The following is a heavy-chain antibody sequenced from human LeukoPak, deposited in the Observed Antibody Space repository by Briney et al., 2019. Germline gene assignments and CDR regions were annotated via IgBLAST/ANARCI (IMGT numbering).Heavy chain of an antibody. CDR2: IYYSGST. Sequence: PSGTLSLTCTVSGGSISSDYYSWTRQPPGKGLEWIGCIYYSGSTNYNPSLKSRVTISVDTSKNQFSLKLSSVTAADTAVYYCARATFYDFWSGYPFDYWGQGTLVTVSS. V-gene: IGHV4-59*01. D-gene: IGHD3-3*01. J-gene: IGHJ4*02. CDR1: GGSISSDY. CDR3: ARATFYDFWSGYPFDY.